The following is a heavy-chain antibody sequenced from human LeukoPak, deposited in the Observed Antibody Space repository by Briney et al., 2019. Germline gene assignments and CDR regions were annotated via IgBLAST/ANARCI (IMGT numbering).Heavy chain of an antibody. D-gene: IGHD6-19*01. J-gene: IGHJ4*02. CDR2: INAGNGNR. CDR3: ARVSDDSGWNFDY. CDR1: GYTFTSYD. V-gene: IGHV1-3*01. Sequence: ASVKVSCKASGYTFTSYDINWVRQATGQGLEWMGWINAGNGNRKYSQKFQDRVTITREPSATTAYMELNSLTSEDTAVYYCARVSDDSGWNFDYWGQGTLVTVSS.